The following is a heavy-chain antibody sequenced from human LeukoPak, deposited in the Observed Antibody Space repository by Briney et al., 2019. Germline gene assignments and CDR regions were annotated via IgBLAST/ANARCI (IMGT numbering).Heavy chain of an antibody. Sequence: GGSLRLSCAESGFTFSSYGMHWVRQAPGKGLEWVAFIRYDGSNKYYADSVKGRFTISRDNAKNSLYLQMNSLRADDTAVYYCARGGLHRLWFGEFWGQGTLVTVSS. CDR2: IRYDGSNK. CDR3: ARGGLHRLWFGEF. D-gene: IGHD3-10*01. J-gene: IGHJ4*02. V-gene: IGHV3-30*02. CDR1: GFTFSSYG.